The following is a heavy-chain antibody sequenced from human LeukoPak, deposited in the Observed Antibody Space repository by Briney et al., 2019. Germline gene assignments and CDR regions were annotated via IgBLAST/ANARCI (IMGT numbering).Heavy chain of an antibody. D-gene: IGHD3-22*01. CDR2: ISVRSNYI. CDR1: GYTFSSYS. Sequence: PGGSLRLSCLASGYTFSSYSINWVRQAPGKGLEWVSSISVRSNYIYYADSVRGRFRIPRDDARDSLYLQMNSLRAEDTAVYYCVRLRRNSDTSGFYYYYDFWGQGTLVTVSS. CDR3: VRLRRNSDTSGFYYYYDF. V-gene: IGHV3-21*01. J-gene: IGHJ4*02.